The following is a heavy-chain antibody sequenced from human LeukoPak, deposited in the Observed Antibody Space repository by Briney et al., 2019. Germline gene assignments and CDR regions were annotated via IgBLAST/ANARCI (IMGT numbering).Heavy chain of an antibody. CDR2: IYYTGGT. Sequence: SETLSLTCSVSGDYITSSSYYWAWIRQSPEKGLEWIGSIYYTGGTNYSPSLKSRVTISVDTSKNQFSLNLSSVTAADTAVYYCARDPANTYGRAFDYWGQGSLVTVSS. CDR1: GDYITSSSYY. V-gene: IGHV4-39*02. CDR3: ARDPANTYGRAFDY. J-gene: IGHJ4*02. D-gene: IGHD3-10*01.